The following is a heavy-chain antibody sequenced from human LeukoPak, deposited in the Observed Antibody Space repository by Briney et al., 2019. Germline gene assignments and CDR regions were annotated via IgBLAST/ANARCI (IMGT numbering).Heavy chain of an antibody. Sequence: PGRSLRLSCAASGFTFSSYGMHWVRQAPGKGLEWVAVISYDGSNKYYADSVKGRFTISRDNSKNTLYLQMNSLRAEDTAVYYCAKALTDYYDSSGYYYSYYYYGMDVWGQGTTVTVSS. D-gene: IGHD3-22*01. J-gene: IGHJ6*02. CDR3: AKALTDYYDSSGYYYSYYYYGMDV. CDR2: ISYDGSNK. CDR1: GFTFSSYG. V-gene: IGHV3-30*18.